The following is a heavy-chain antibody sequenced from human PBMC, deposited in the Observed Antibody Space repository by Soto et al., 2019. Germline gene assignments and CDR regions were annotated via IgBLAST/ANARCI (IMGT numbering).Heavy chain of an antibody. CDR3: AKGQQQLAYYYYGMDV. J-gene: IGHJ6*02. CDR2: ISGSGGST. CDR1: GFTFSSYA. V-gene: IGHV3-23*01. Sequence: GGSLRLSCAASGFTFSSYAMSWVRQAPGKGLEWVSAISGSGGSTYYADSVKGRFTISRDNSKNTLYLQMNSLRAEDTAVYYCAKGQQQLAYYYYGMDVWGQGTTVTVSS. D-gene: IGHD6-13*01.